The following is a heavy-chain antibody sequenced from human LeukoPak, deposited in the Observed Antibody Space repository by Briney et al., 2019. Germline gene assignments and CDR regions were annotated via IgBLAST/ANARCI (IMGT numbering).Heavy chain of an antibody. CDR2: ISGSGGST. J-gene: IGHJ6*03. CDR3: AKVSTVTLHRGYYMDV. Sequence: GGSLRLSCAASGFTFSSYGMSWVRQAPGKGLEWVSAISGSGGSTYYADSVKGRFTISRDNSKNTLYLQMNSLRAEDTAVYYCAKVSTVTLHRGYYMDVWGKGTTVTISS. CDR1: GFTFSSYG. D-gene: IGHD4-17*01. V-gene: IGHV3-23*01.